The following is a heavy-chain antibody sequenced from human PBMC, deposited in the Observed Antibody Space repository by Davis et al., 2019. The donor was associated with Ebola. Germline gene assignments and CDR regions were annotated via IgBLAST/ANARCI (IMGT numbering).Heavy chain of an antibody. D-gene: IGHD5-18*01. CDR1: GYTFTNYY. CDR2: INPNSGGT. V-gene: IGHV1-2*02. J-gene: IGHJ6*04. CDR3: AREDTAMVTDV. Sequence: ASVKVSCKASGYTFTNYYMHWVRQAPGQGLEWMGWINPNSGGTNYAQKLQGRVTMTTDTSTSTAYMELRSLRSDDTAVYYCAREDTAMVTDVWGKGTTVTVSS.